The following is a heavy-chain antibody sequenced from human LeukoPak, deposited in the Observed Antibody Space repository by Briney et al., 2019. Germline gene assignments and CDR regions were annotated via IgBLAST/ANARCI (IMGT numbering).Heavy chain of an antibody. Sequence: SETLSLTCSVSGASVTSGGFYWGWLRQPPGKGLEWIATVYYTGSTYYNPSLKSRVTISIDTSKNQFSLNLRSEIAADTAVYYCARHSGSGSLSRPFDPWGQGTLVTVSS. J-gene: IGHJ5*02. D-gene: IGHD3-10*01. V-gene: IGHV4-39*01. CDR3: ARHSGSGSLSRPFDP. CDR2: VYYTGST. CDR1: GASVTSGGFY.